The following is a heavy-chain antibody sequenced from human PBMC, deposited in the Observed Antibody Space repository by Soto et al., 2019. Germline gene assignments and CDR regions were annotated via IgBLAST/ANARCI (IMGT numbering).Heavy chain of an antibody. V-gene: IGHV3-73*02. CDR2: IRSKANSYAT. J-gene: IGHJ4*02. CDR3: ARDVRSFPYYFDY. Sequence: EVQLVESGGGLVQPGGSLKLSCAASGFTFSGSAMHWVRQASGKGLEWVGRIRSKANSYATAYAASVKGRFTISRDDSKNTLYLQMNSLRAEDTAVYYCARDVRSFPYYFDYWGQGTLVTVSS. CDR1: GFTFSGSA. D-gene: IGHD4-17*01.